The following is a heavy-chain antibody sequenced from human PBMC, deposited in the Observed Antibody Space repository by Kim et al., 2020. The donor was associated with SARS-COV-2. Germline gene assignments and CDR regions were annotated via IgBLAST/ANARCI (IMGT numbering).Heavy chain of an antibody. CDR1: GYSFTSYW. D-gene: IGHD3-10*01. CDR2: IDPSDSYT. V-gene: IGHV5-10-1*01. Sequence: GESLKISCKGSGYSFTSYWISWVRQMPGKGLEWMGRIDPSDSYTNYSPSFQGHVTISADKSISTAYLQWSSLKASDTAMYYCARRVGGLGPFYYYGMDVWGQGTTVTVSS. J-gene: IGHJ6*02. CDR3: ARRVGGLGPFYYYGMDV.